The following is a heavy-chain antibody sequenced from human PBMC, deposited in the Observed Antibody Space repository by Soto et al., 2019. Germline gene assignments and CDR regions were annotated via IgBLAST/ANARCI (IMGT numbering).Heavy chain of an antibody. D-gene: IGHD2-15*01. Sequence: GASVKVSCKASGGTFSSYAISWVRQAPGQGLEWMGGIIPIFGTANYAQKFQGRVTITADESTSTAYMELSSLRSEDTAVYYCAGYCSGGSCYRKPYYYYGMDVWGQGTTVTVSS. CDR1: GGTFSSYA. J-gene: IGHJ6*02. CDR3: AGYCSGGSCYRKPYYYYGMDV. V-gene: IGHV1-69*13. CDR2: IIPIFGTA.